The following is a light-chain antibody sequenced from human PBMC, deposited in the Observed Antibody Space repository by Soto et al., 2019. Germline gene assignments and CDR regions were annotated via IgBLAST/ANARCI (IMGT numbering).Light chain of an antibody. CDR1: SSDVGGYNY. J-gene: IGLJ1*01. V-gene: IGLV2-11*01. CDR3: CSYAGILYV. Sequence: QSALTQPRSVSGSPGQSVTIACTGTSSDVGGYNYVSWYQQHPGKAPKLMIYDVSKRPSGVPDRFSGSKSGNTASLTISGLKAVYEADYSCCSYAGILYVFRTGTKVTVL. CDR2: DVS.